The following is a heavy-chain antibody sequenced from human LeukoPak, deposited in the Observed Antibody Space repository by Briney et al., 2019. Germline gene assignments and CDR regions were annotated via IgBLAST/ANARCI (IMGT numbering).Heavy chain of an antibody. J-gene: IGHJ4*02. D-gene: IGHD2-15*01. CDR1: GYPFTYYA. CDR3: AKERLVSGGSCYNF. V-gene: IGHV1-3*04. Sequence: GASVKVSCKASGYPFTYYAIHWVRQAPGQRLEWMGWINIGDGNTRYSQKFQGRVTITRDTSANSAYMELSGLRSEDTAVYYCAKERLVSGGSCYNFWGLGTQVTVSS. CDR2: INIGDGNT.